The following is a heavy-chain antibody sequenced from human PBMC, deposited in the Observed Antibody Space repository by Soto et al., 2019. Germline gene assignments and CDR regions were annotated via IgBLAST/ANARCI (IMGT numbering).Heavy chain of an antibody. CDR3: AKCRGYYGSGSYFY. V-gene: IGHV3-23*01. J-gene: IGHJ4*02. CDR2: ISGSGGST. D-gene: IGHD3-10*01. Sequence: GGSLRLSCAASGFTFSSYAMSWVRQAPGKGLEWVSAISGSGGSTYYADSVKGRFTISRDNSKNTLYLQMNSLRAEDTAVYYCAKCRGYYGSGSYFYWGQGTLVTVSS. CDR1: GFTFSSYA.